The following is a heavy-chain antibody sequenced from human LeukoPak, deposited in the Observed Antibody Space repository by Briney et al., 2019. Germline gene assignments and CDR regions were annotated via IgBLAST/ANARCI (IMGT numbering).Heavy chain of an antibody. D-gene: IGHD3-3*01. Sequence: PGGSLRLSCAASGFTFSDHYMSWIRQAPGKGLELVSYISSSGSPIYYADSVKGRFTISRDNAKNSLYLQMNSLRAEDTAVYYCARVTGYFFDYWGQGTLVTVSS. V-gene: IGHV3-11*04. CDR3: ARVTGYFFDY. CDR1: GFTFSDHY. J-gene: IGHJ4*02. CDR2: ISSSGSPI.